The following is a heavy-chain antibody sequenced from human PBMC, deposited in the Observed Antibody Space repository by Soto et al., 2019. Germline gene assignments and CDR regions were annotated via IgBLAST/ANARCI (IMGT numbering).Heavy chain of an antibody. CDR3: ARRLDGTGWFDP. CDR1: GGSISSSSYY. V-gene: IGHV4-39*01. J-gene: IGHJ5*02. CDR2: IYYSGST. Sequence: QLQLQESGPGLVKPSETLSLTCTVSGGSISSSSYYWGWIRQPPGKGLEWIGSIYYSGSTYYNPSLKSRVTISVDTSKNQFSLKLSSVPAADTAVYYCARRLDGTGWFDPWGQGTLVTVSS. D-gene: IGHD3-10*01.